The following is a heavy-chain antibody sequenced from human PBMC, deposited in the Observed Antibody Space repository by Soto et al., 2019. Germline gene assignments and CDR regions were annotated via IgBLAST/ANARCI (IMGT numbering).Heavy chain of an antibody. D-gene: IGHD2-21*02. J-gene: IGHJ6*02. CDR3: AKASDDYTMDV. V-gene: IGHV1-2*02. Sequence: QAQLVQSGAEVKKSGASVKVSCKASGYTFTDYFVHWVRQAPRHGPEWMGWTNPKSGATKYAPRFQGRVTMTRDTSISTAYLEGSGLKFDDMAVYYCAKASDDYTMDVWGQGTPVTVSS. CDR2: TNPKSGAT. CDR1: GYTFTDYF.